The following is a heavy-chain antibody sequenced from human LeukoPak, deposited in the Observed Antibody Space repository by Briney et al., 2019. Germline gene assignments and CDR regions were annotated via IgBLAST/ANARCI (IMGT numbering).Heavy chain of an antibody. Sequence: SETLSLTCTVSGGSIRSSSYYWGWIRQPQGKGLEWIESIYYSGSTYYNPSLKSRHTISVDTSKNQFSLKLSSVTAADTAVYYCARDPIAAAAPFDYWGQGTLVTVSS. V-gene: IGHV4-39*07. CDR3: ARDPIAAAAPFDY. D-gene: IGHD6-13*01. CDR1: GGSIRSSSYY. J-gene: IGHJ4*02. CDR2: IYYSGST.